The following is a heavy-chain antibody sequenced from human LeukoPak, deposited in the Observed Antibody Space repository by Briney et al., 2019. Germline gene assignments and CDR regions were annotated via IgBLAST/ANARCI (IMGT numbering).Heavy chain of an antibody. V-gene: IGHV1-18*01. CDR3: ARVTRGYYDSSGCSDY. Sequence: ASVKVSCKASGYTFTSYGISWVRQAPGQGLEWMGWISAYNGNTNYAQKLQGRVTMTTDTSTSTAYMELRSLRSDDTAVYYCARVTRGYYDSSGCSDYWGQGTLVTVSS. CDR1: GYTFTSYG. CDR2: ISAYNGNT. J-gene: IGHJ4*02. D-gene: IGHD3-22*01.